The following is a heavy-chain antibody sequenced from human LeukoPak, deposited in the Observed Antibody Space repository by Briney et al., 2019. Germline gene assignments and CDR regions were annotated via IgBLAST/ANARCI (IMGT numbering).Heavy chain of an antibody. D-gene: IGHD6-19*01. CDR1: GYTFTGYY. CDR3: AQQWLVRDGMDV. CDR2: VNPNSGGT. V-gene: IGHV1-2*02. Sequence: ASVKVSCKASGYTFTGYYMHWVRQAPGQGLEWMGWVNPNSGGTNYAQKFQGRVTMTRDTSISTAYMELSRLRSDDTAVYYCAQQWLVRDGMDVWGQGTTVTVSS. J-gene: IGHJ6*02.